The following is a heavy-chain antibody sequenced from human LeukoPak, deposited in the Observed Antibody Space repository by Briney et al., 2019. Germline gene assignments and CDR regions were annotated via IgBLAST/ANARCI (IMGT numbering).Heavy chain of an antibody. J-gene: IGHJ6*03. Sequence: GASVKVSCKASGGTFSSYAISWVRQAPGQGLEWMGRITPILGIANYAQKFQGRVTITADKSTSTAYMELSSLRSEDTAVYYCARGLQYSSSSGYYYYYMDVWGKGTTVTVSS. CDR2: ITPILGIA. CDR3: ARGLQYSSSSGYYYYYMDV. CDR1: GGTFSSYA. D-gene: IGHD6-6*01. V-gene: IGHV1-69*04.